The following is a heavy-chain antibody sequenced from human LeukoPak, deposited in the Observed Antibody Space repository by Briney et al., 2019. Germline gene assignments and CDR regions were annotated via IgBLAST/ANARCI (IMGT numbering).Heavy chain of an antibody. V-gene: IGHV4-59*08. CDR3: ARQTSSSWYYHYYYMDV. D-gene: IGHD6-13*01. J-gene: IGHJ6*03. CDR1: GGSISSYY. CDR2: IYYSGST. Sequence: SETLSLTCTVSGGSISSYYWSWIRQPPGKGLEWIGYIYYSGSTNYNPSLKSRVTISVDTSKNQFSLKLSSVTAADTAVYYCARQTSSSWYYHYYYMDVWGKGTTVTISS.